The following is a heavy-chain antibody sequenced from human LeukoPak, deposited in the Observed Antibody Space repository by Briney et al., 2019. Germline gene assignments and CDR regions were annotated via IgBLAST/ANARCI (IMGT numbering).Heavy chain of an antibody. Sequence: ASVKVSCKASGYTFTGYYMHWVRQAPGQGLEWMGRINPNSGGTNYAQKFQGRVTMTRDTSTSTVYMELSSLRSEDTAVYYCARDQYSSSWYGLDYWGQGTLVTVSS. D-gene: IGHD6-13*01. V-gene: IGHV1-2*06. CDR1: GYTFTGYY. CDR3: ARDQYSSSWYGLDY. CDR2: INPNSGGT. J-gene: IGHJ4*02.